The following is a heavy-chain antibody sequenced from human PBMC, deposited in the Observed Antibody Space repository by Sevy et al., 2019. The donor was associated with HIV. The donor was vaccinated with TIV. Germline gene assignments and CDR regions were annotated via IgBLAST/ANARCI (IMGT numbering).Heavy chain of an antibody. Sequence: QSQTLSLTCAISGDSVSSNSAAWNWIRQSPSRGLEWLGRTHYRSKGYNDYAVSVKGRITINPDTSKNQFSLQLNSVTPEDTAVYYCARACCSSDRCGVLGAFDFWGQGTMVTVSS. CDR1: GDSVSSNSAA. J-gene: IGHJ3*01. D-gene: IGHD2-2*01. CDR3: ARACCSSDRCGVLGAFDF. V-gene: IGHV6-1*01. CDR2: THYRSKGYN.